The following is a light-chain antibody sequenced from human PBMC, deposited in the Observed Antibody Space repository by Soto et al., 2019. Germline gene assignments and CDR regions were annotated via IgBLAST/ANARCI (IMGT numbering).Light chain of an antibody. J-gene: IGKJ3*01. Sequence: DIPMTQSPSSLSASVGDRVTITCRASQSISSYLNWYQQKPGKAPKLLIYAASSLQSGVPSRFSGSGSGTDFTLTISSLQPEDFAPHYCQQSYSTPFTFGPGTKVDIK. CDR3: QQSYSTPFT. CDR2: AAS. CDR1: QSISSY. V-gene: IGKV1-39*01.